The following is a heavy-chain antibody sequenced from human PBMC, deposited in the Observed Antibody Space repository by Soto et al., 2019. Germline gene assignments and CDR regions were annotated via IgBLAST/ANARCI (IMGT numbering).Heavy chain of an antibody. CDR2: ISSSSSTI. Sequence: EVQLVESGGGLVQPGGSLRLSCAASGFTFSSYRMNWVRQAPGKGLEWVSYISSSSSTIYYADSVKGRFTISRDNAKNSLYLQMNSLRAEDTAVYYCARANYYGSPGDFDYWGQGTLVTVSS. V-gene: IGHV3-48*01. CDR1: GFTFSSYR. J-gene: IGHJ4*02. D-gene: IGHD3-10*01. CDR3: ARANYYGSPGDFDY.